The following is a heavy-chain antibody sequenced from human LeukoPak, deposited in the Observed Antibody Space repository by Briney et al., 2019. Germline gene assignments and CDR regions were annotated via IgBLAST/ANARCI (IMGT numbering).Heavy chain of an antibody. Sequence: PSETLFLTCAVSGGSISSGGYSWSWIRQPPGKGLDWLGYIYHSGSTYYNPSLKSRVTISVDRSKNQFSLQLSSVTAADTAVYYCAREYYYGSGSYENWFDPWGQGTLVTVSS. J-gene: IGHJ5*02. CDR1: GGSISSGGYS. V-gene: IGHV4-30-2*01. CDR2: IYHSGST. CDR3: AREYYYGSGSYENWFDP. D-gene: IGHD3-10*01.